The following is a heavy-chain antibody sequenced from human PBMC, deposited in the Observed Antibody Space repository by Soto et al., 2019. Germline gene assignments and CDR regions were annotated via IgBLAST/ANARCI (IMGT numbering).Heavy chain of an antibody. J-gene: IGHJ4*02. Sequence: ASVKVSCKASGYTFTSYGISWVRQAPGQGLEWMGWISAYNGNTNYAQKLQGRVTMTTDTSTSTAYMELRSLRSDDTAVYYCARMDYRPYSSGWYRNYYFDYWGQGTLVTVSS. CDR1: GYTFTSYG. CDR3: ARMDYRPYSSGWYRNYYFDY. CDR2: ISAYNGNT. V-gene: IGHV1-18*01. D-gene: IGHD6-19*01.